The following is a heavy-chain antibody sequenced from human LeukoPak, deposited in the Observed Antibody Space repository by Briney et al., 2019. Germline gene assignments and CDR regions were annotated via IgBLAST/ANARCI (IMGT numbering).Heavy chain of an antibody. Sequence: SETLSLTCAVYGGSFSGYYWSWIRQPPGKGLEWIGEINHSGSTNYDPSLKSRVTISVDTSKNQFSLKLSPVTAADTAVYYCARTYGDYYFDYWGQGTLVTVSS. J-gene: IGHJ4*02. D-gene: IGHD4-17*01. V-gene: IGHV4-34*01. CDR2: INHSGST. CDR1: GGSFSGYY. CDR3: ARTYGDYYFDY.